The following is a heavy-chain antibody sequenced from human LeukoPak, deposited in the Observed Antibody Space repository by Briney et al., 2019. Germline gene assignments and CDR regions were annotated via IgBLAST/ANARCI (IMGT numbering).Heavy chain of an antibody. V-gene: IGHV3-23*01. CDR3: AKWSKWLPSC. CDR2: ISGVGDAT. D-gene: IGHD5-12*01. J-gene: IGHJ4*02. Sequence: GGSLRLSCAASGFTFSDYAMTWIRQAPGKGLEWVSYISGVGDATYYADSVKGRFIVSRDNSKGTLFLQMNSLRADDTATYYCAKWSKWLPSCWGQGTLVIVSS. CDR1: GFTFSDYA.